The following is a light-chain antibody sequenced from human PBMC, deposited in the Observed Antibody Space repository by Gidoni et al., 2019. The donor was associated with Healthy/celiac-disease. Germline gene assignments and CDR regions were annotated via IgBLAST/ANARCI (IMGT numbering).Light chain of an antibody. V-gene: IGKV1-17*01. J-gene: IGKJ1*01. Sequence: DIQTTRSPSSLSASVGDRVTITGRASQGSRNDLGWYQQKPGKPPKRLIYAASSLESGVPSRFSGSGSGTEFTLTISSLQSEDFATYYCLQYNSYPWTFXKXTKVEIK. CDR2: AAS. CDR1: QGSRND. CDR3: LQYNSYPWT.